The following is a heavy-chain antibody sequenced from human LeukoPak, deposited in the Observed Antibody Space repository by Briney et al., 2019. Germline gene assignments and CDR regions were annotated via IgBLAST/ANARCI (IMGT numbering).Heavy chain of an antibody. Sequence: ASVKVSSKASGYTFTSYDINWVRQATGQGLEWMGWMNPNSGNTGYAQRFQGRVTITRNTSISTAYMELSSLRSEDTAVYYCARAQVLRFLEWSRPYYYYRDVWGKGTTVTVSS. CDR1: GYTFTSYD. J-gene: IGHJ6*03. CDR2: MNPNSGNT. D-gene: IGHD3-3*01. CDR3: ARAQVLRFLEWSRPYYYYRDV. V-gene: IGHV1-8*03.